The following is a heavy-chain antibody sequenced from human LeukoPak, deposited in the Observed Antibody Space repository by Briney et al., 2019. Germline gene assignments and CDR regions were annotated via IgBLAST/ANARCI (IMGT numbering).Heavy chain of an antibody. CDR1: GGTFSSYA. CDR3: VREPAVWFGELLRAGVFDY. Sequence: SVKVSCKASGGTFSSYAISWVRQAPGQGLEWMGRIIPIFGTANYAQKFQGRVTITTDGSTSTAYMELSSLRSEDTAVYYCVREPAVWFGELLRAGVFDYWGQGTLVTVSS. D-gene: IGHD3-10*01. CDR2: IIPIFGTA. V-gene: IGHV1-69*05. J-gene: IGHJ4*02.